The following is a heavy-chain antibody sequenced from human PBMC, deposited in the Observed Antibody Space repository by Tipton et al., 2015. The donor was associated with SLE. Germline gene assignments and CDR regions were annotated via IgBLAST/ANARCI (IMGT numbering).Heavy chain of an antibody. Sequence: QLVQSGAEVKKPGESLKISCKGSGYSFTSYWIGWVHQRPGKGLEWMGIIYPGDSDTRYSPSFQGQVTISADKSISTAYLQWSSLKASDTAMYYCARRDYYDSSGYRYYFDYWGQGTLVTVSS. V-gene: IGHV5-51*07. J-gene: IGHJ4*02. CDR2: IYPGDSDT. CDR1: GYSFTSYW. D-gene: IGHD3-22*01. CDR3: ARRDYYDSSGYRYYFDY.